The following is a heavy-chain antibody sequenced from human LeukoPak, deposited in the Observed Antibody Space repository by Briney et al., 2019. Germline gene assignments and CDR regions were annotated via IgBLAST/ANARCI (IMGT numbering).Heavy chain of an antibody. CDR3: ASKGGKYCSGGSCYSQ. Sequence: AGGSLRLSCAASGFTVSSNYMSWVRQAPGKGLEWASVIYSGGSTYYADSVEGRFTISRDNSKNTLYLQMNSLRAEDTAVYYCASKGGKYCSGGSCYSQWGQGTLVAVSS. J-gene: IGHJ4*02. CDR1: GFTVSSNY. CDR2: IYSGGST. D-gene: IGHD2-15*01. V-gene: IGHV3-53*01.